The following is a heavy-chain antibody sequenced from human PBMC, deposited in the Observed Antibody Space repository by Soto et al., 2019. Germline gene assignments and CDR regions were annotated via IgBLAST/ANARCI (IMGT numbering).Heavy chain of an antibody. CDR3: ARGGINGEYYYYYYMDV. D-gene: IGHD1-20*01. CDR1: GGSISSYY. V-gene: IGHV4-59*01. Sequence: SETLSLTCTVSGGSISSYYWSWIRQPPGKGLEWIGYIYYSGSTNYNPSLKSRVTISVDTSKNQFSLKLSSVTAADTAVYYCARGGINGEYYYYYYMDVWGKGTTVTVSS. CDR2: IYYSGST. J-gene: IGHJ6*03.